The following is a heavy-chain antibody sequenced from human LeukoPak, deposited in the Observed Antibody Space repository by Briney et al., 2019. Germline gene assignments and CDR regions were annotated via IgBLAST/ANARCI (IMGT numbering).Heavy chain of an antibody. V-gene: IGHV3-30-3*01. CDR3: AREYSSSWPLYYYYYGMDV. CDR2: ISYDGSNK. CDR1: GFTFSSYA. J-gene: IGHJ6*02. D-gene: IGHD6-13*01. Sequence: PGGSLRLSCAASGFTFSSYAMHWVRQAPGKGLEWVAVISYDGSNKYYADSVKGRFTISRDNSKNTLYLQMNSLRAEGTAAYYCAREYSSSWPLYYYYYGMDVWGQGTTVTVSS.